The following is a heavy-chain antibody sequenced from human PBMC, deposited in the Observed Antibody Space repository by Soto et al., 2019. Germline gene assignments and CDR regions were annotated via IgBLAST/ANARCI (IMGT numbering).Heavy chain of an antibody. D-gene: IGHD3-10*01. CDR3: ARVTVRYYYLYYYYGMDV. CDR2: IKQDGSEK. V-gene: IGHV3-7*03. Sequence: HPGGSLRLSCAASGFTFSSYWMSWVRQAPGKGLEWVANIKQDGSEKYYVDSVKGRFTISRDNAKNSLYLQMNSLRAEDTAVYYCARVTVRYYYLYYYYGMDVWGQGTTVTVSS. J-gene: IGHJ6*02. CDR1: GFTFSSYW.